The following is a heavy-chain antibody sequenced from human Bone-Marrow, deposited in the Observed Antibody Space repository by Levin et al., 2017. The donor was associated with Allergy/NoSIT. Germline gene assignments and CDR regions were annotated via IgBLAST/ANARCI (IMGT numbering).Heavy chain of an antibody. D-gene: IGHD3-22*01. CDR2: ISETSTFI. V-gene: IGHV3-21*01. J-gene: IGHJ4*02. Sequence: PSETLSLTCAASGFTFSSYTMNWVRQAPGQGLEWVSSISETSTFINSAESVRGRFTISRDNANNSLYLYMSSLRAEDTAVYYCARRLLGYNSGGYHPHFDYWGQGTLVTVSS. CDR1: GFTFSSYT. CDR3: ARRLLGYNSGGYHPHFDY.